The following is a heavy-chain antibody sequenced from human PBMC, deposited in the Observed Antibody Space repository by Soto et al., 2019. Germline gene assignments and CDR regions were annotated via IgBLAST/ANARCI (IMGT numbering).Heavy chain of an antibody. CDR2: ISGSGGST. J-gene: IGHJ4*02. CDR1: GFTFSSYA. CDR3: AKDSYDSSGYLFDY. V-gene: IGHV3-23*01. Sequence: LRLSCAASGFTFSSYAMSWVRQAPGKGLEWVSAISGSGGSTYYADSVKGRFTISRDNSKNTLYLQMNSLRAEDTAVYYCAKDSYDSSGYLFDYWGQGTLVTVSS. D-gene: IGHD3-22*01.